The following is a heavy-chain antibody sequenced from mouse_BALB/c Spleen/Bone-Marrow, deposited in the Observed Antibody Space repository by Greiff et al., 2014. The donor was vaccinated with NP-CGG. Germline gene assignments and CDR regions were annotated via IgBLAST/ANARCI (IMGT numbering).Heavy chain of an antibody. J-gene: IGHJ2*01. V-gene: IGHV1S56*01. D-gene: IGHD2-3*01. CDR1: GYTFTSYD. Sequence: QVQLQQSGPELVKPGASVKISCKASGYTFTSYDINWVKQRPGQGLEWIGWIYPGSGSTKYNEKFKGKATLTADRSSTTAYMQRISLTSENSADYFCERWDDGVQYSFDSWGQGTTLTVSS. CDR2: IYPGSGST. CDR3: ERWDDGVQYSFDS.